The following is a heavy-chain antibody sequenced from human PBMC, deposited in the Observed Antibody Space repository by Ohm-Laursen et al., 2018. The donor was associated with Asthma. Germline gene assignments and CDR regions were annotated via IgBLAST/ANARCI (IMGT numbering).Heavy chain of an antibody. CDR1: GYTFTNYG. V-gene: IGHV1-18*04. Sequence: SVKVSCKASGYTFTNYGINWVRQAPGQGLEWMGWVSAYNGNTNYAQKLQGRVTMTTDTSTSTAYMELRSLRSDDTAVYYCARDGRGGSSSWYWFDPWGQGTLVTVSS. CDR3: ARDGRGGSSSWYWFDP. CDR2: VSAYNGNT. D-gene: IGHD6-13*01. J-gene: IGHJ5*02.